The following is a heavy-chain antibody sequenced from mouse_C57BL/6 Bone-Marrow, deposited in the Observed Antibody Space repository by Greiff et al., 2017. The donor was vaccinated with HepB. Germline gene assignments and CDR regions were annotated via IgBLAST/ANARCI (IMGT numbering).Heavy chain of an antibody. J-gene: IGHJ2*01. Sequence: VQLQQSGAELVRPGASVKLSCKASGYTFTDYYINWVKQRPGQGLEWIARIYPGSGNTYYNEKFKGKATLTAEKSSSTAYMQLSSLTSEDSAVYFCASRGDYDGYFDYWGQGTTLTVSS. D-gene: IGHD2-4*01. CDR1: GYTFTDYY. V-gene: IGHV1-76*01. CDR3: ASRGDYDGYFDY. CDR2: IYPGSGNT.